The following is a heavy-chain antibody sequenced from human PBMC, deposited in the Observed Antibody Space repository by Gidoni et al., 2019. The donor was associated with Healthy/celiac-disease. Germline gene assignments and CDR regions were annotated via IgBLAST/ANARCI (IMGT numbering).Heavy chain of an antibody. D-gene: IGHD3-10*01. Sequence: EVQLVESGGGLVQPGGSLRLSCAAPGFTFVGYWMSWVRQAPGKGLEWVANIKQDGSEKYYVDSVKGRFTISRDNAKNSLYLQMNSLRAEDTAVYYCARGSRRGSIKDYWGQGTLVTVSS. CDR1: GFTFVGYW. J-gene: IGHJ4*02. CDR3: ARGSRRGSIKDY. V-gene: IGHV3-7*01. CDR2: IKQDGSEK.